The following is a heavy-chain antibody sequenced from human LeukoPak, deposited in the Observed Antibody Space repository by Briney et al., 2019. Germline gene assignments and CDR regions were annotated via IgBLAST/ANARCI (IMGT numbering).Heavy chain of an antibody. CDR1: GFTFSSYA. J-gene: IGHJ4*02. CDR2: ISYDGSNK. D-gene: IGHD6-13*01. Sequence: GRSLRLSCAASGFTFSSYAMHWVRQAPGKGLEWVAVISYDGSNKYYADSAKGRFTISRDNSKNTLYLQMNSLRAEDTAVYYCATIAAAAPYWGQGTLVTVSS. CDR3: ATIAAAAPY. V-gene: IGHV3-30-3*01.